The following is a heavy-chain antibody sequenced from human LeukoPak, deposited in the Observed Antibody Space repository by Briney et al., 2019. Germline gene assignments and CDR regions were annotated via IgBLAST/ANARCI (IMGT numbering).Heavy chain of an antibody. CDR1: GFTFSDYX. CDR2: ISSRSSDT. J-gene: IGHJ4*02. V-gene: IGHV3-11*06. CDR3: TRVGSSGSVDY. D-gene: IGHD1-1*01. Sequence: LSCAASGFTFSDYXMNWIRQAPGKGLEWVSYISSRSSDTNYADSVKGRFTISRDNAKNSLYLQMNSLRAEDTAVYYCTRVGSSGSVDYWGQGTLXXVXS.